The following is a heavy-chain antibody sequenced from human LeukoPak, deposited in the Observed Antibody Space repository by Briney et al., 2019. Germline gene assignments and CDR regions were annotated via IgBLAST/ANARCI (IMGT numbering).Heavy chain of an antibody. CDR3: AREREESGAWYERPHFDY. Sequence: SETLSLTCAVYGGSFSYYYLAWIRQSPGRGLEWIGQINHSGSTNYNPSLKSRVTISVDTSKNQFSLKVRSVTAADTALYYCAREREESGAWYERPHFDYWGQGALVTVSS. CDR1: GGSFSYYY. D-gene: IGHD6-19*01. V-gene: IGHV4-34*01. J-gene: IGHJ4*02. CDR2: INHSGST.